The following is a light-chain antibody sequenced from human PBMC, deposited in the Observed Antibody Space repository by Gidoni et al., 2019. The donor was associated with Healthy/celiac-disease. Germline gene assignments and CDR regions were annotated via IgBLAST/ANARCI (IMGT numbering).Light chain of an antibody. CDR3: QTYNSAPRT. CDR1: QGISNY. V-gene: IGKV1-27*01. Sequence: DSQMTQSPSSLSASVGYRVTITCRASQGISNYLAWYQQKPGKVPKLMIYAASTLQSGVPSRFSGSGSGTDFTLTISSLQPEDVATYYCQTYNSAPRTFGQGTKVEIK. J-gene: IGKJ1*01. CDR2: AAS.